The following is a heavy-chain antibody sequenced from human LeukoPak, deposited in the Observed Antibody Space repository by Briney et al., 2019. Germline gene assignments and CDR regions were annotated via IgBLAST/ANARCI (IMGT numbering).Heavy chain of an antibody. V-gene: IGHV3-23*01. CDR1: GFTFSSYA. D-gene: IGHD1-14*01. CDR3: AKDAGRYYYYMDA. CDR2: ISGSGDST. Sequence: PGGSLRLSCAASGFTFSSYALSWVRQAPGKGLEWVSGISGSGDSTFYADSVKGRFTISRDNSKNTLYVQMSSLRAEDTAVYYCAKDAGRYYYYMDAWGKGTTVTVSS. J-gene: IGHJ6*03.